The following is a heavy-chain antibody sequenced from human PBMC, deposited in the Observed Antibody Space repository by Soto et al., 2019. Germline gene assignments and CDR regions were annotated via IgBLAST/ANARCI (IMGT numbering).Heavy chain of an antibody. V-gene: IGHV3-48*03. CDR2: ISSSGSTI. J-gene: IGHJ4*02. Sequence: EVQLVESGGGLVQPGGSLRLSCAASGFTFSSYEMNWVRQAPGKGLEWVSYISSSGSTIYYADSVKGRFTISRDNAKNSLYPQMNSLGAEDTAVYYCARGQYSSGGGYFDYWGQETLVTVSS. CDR1: GFTFSSYE. CDR3: ARGQYSSGGGYFDY. D-gene: IGHD6-19*01.